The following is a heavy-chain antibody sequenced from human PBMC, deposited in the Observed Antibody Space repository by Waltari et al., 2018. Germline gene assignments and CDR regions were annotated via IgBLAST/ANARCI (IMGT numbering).Heavy chain of an antibody. CDR2: IYHSGST. D-gene: IGHD4-17*01. V-gene: IGHV4-38-2*01. J-gene: IGHJ4*02. CDR3: ARRTVTTFCFDY. Sequence: QVQLQESGPGLVKPSETLSLTCAVSGYSISSGYYWGWIRQPPGKGLEWIGSIYHSGSTYYNPSLKSRVTISVDTSKNQFSLKLSSVTAADTAVYYCARRTVTTFCFDYWGQGTLVTVSS. CDR1: GYSISSGYY.